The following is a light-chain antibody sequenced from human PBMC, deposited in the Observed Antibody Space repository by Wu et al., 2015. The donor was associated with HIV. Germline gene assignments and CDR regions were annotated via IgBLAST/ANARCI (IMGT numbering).Light chain of an antibody. CDR3: QQYDTFST. V-gene: IGKV1-5*03. Sequence: DIQMTQSPPTLSASVGDRVTITCRASQNINVWLAWYQHKAGKAPKILISKASSLETGVPSRFSGSGSGTGFTLTISSLQPDDFATYYCQQYDTFSTFGQGTKVEI. CDR1: QNINVW. J-gene: IGKJ1*01. CDR2: KAS.